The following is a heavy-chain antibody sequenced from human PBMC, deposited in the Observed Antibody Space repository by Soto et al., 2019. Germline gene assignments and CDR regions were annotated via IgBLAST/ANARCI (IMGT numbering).Heavy chain of an antibody. CDR1: GYTFSSNW. J-gene: IGHJ4*02. CDR2: IYPGDSDT. D-gene: IGHD2-8*01. Sequence: XESLKSSCKGCGYTFSSNWIAWVRQMPGKGLEWMGFIYPGDSDTRYSPSFQGQVTISADKSISTAYLLWSSLKASDTAIYYCARLIDCSNGVCYRFEYWGQGTLVTVSS. V-gene: IGHV5-51*01. CDR3: ARLIDCSNGVCYRFEY.